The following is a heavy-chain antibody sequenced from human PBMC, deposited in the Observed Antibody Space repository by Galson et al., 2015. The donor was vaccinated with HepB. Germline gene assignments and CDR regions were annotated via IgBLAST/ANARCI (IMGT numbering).Heavy chain of an antibody. CDR1: GYTFTSYG. D-gene: IGHD3-16*02. CDR2: ISAYNDKT. Sequence: SVKVSCKASGYTFTSYGISWVRQAPGQGLEWMGWISAYNDKTKYAQKFQGRVTMTTDTSTSTAYMELRSLRSDDTAVYYCARYDYVWGSYRYGGGLDYWGLGTLVTVST. CDR3: ARYDYVWGSYRYGGGLDY. V-gene: IGHV1-18*04. J-gene: IGHJ4*02.